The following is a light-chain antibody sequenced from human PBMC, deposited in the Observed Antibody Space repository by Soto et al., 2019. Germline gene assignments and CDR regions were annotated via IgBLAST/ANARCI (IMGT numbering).Light chain of an antibody. CDR2: AAS. CDR1: QTISTY. Sequence: DIQMTQSPSSLSASVGDRITITCRASQTISTYLNWYQQEPGKAPKLLIYAASSLQSGVPSRFSGSGSGTDFTLIISSLQPEDFAAYYCQQSHGIPYTFGQGTKLEIK. CDR3: QQSHGIPYT. V-gene: IGKV1-39*01. J-gene: IGKJ2*01.